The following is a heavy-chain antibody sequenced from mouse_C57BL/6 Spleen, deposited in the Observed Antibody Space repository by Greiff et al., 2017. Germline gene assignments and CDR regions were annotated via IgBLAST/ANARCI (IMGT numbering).Heavy chain of an antibody. Sequence: QVQLQQSGAELAKPGASVKLSCKASGYTFTSYWMHWVKQRPGQGLEWIGHINPSSGYTKYNQKFKDKATLTADKSSRTAYMQLSSLTYEDSAVYYCARAYYDYWYFEGWGTGTTVTVSS. J-gene: IGHJ1*03. CDR1: GYTFTSYW. D-gene: IGHD2-4*01. CDR3: ARAYYDYWYFEG. CDR2: INPSSGYT. V-gene: IGHV1-7*01.